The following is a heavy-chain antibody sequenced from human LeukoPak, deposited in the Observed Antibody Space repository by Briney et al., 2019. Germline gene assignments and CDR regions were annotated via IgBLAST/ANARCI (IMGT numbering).Heavy chain of an antibody. D-gene: IGHD3-16*01. CDR2: ISNSRGNT. CDR1: GFTFRSYA. V-gene: IGHV3-23*01. Sequence: GGSLRLSCEASGFTFRSYAMSWVRQAPGKGLEWVATISNSRGNTYYADSVKGRFTISRDNSKNKLYLQMNSLRAEDTALYYCAKDPVMAGGAWDVWGQGTMVTVSS. CDR3: AKDPVMAGGAWDV. J-gene: IGHJ3*01.